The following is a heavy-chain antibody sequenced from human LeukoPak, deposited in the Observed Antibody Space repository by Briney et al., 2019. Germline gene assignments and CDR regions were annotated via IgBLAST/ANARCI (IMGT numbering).Heavy chain of an antibody. CDR1: IYTFTSYY. J-gene: IGHJ4*02. CDR2: INPSGGST. V-gene: IGHV1-46*01. Sequence: ASVKVPCKASIYTFTSYYMHWVRHAPGQGLEWMGIINPSGGSTSYAQKSQGRVTMTRDTSTSTVHMELSSLRSEDTAVYYCARGRSNFEFDYWGQGTLVTFSS. D-gene: IGHD4/OR15-4a*01. CDR3: ARGRSNFEFDY.